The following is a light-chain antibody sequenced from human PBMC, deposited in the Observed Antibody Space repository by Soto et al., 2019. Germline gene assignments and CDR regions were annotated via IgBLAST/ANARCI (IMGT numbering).Light chain of an antibody. Sequence: EIDMTQSPLSLPVTPGEPASISYRSSQSLSHRNGKTYLDWYLQKPGQSPHLLIYLGSNRASGVPDRFTGSGSGTDFTLKISRVEAEDVGVYYCMQALQSPRTFGQGTKLEIK. CDR1: QSLSHRNGKTY. CDR2: LGS. CDR3: MQALQSPRT. J-gene: IGKJ2*01. V-gene: IGKV2-28*01.